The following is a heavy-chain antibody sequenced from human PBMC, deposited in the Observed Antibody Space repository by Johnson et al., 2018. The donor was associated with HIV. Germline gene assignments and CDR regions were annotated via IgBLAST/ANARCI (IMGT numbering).Heavy chain of an antibody. Sequence: VQLVESGRGVVQPGRSLRLSCAASGFTFSNYAMHWGRQAPGKGLEWVAVISYDGSNKYYADSVKGRFTISRDNSKNTLYLQMNSLRPEDTAVYYCAREHRGYNFWSGYYPDAFDIWGLGTMVTVSS. CDR3: AREHRGYNFWSGYYPDAFDI. V-gene: IGHV3-30-3*01. D-gene: IGHD3-3*01. CDR2: ISYDGSNK. CDR1: GFTFSNYA. J-gene: IGHJ3*02.